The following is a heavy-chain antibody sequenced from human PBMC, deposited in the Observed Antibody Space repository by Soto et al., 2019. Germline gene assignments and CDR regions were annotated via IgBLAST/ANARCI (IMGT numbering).Heavy chain of an antibody. D-gene: IGHD3-3*01. CDR1: GGTFSSYA. J-gene: IGHJ6*03. CDR3: ARDGLPIYDFWSGYYPLKDDMDV. CDR2: IYSGGST. Sequence: GASVKVSCKASGGTFSSYAISWVRQAPGKGLEWVSVIYSGGSTYYADSVKGRFTISRGNSKNTLYLQMNSLRAEDTAVYYCARDGLPIYDFWSGYYPLKDDMDVWGKGTTVTVSS. V-gene: IGHV3-66*01.